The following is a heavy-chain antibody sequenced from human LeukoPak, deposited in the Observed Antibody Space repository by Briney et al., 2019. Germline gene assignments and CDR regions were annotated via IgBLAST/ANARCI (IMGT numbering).Heavy chain of an antibody. J-gene: IGHJ3*02. V-gene: IGHV3-53*04. CDR3: ARRPNWEDAFDI. CDR1: GFSVSTSY. CDR2: IYRGGTT. Sequence: GGSLRLSCAASGFSVSTSYMTWVRQAAGKGLEWVSVIYRGGTTYYADSVQGRFTISRHNSENTLYLRMSSLRTEDTAMYYCARRPNWEDAFDIWSQGTVVTVSS. D-gene: IGHD7-27*01.